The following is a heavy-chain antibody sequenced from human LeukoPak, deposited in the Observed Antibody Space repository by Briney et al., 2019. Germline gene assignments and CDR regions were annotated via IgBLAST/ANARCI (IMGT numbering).Heavy chain of an antibody. V-gene: IGHV4-38-2*02. CDR2: FFLGRDT. Sequence: TSETLSLTCTVPRDSVTNAFFWGWVRQPPGKELEWIGIFFLGRDTYYRPSLKSRVTISVDTSKNQFSLNLNSVTAADTAVYYCARWASISREPGGFFDHWGQGTLVTVSS. CDR3: ARWASISREPGGFFDH. CDR1: RDSVTNAFF. J-gene: IGHJ4*02. D-gene: IGHD1-14*01.